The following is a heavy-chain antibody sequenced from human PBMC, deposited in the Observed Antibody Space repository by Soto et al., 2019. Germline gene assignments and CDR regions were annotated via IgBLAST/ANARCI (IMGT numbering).Heavy chain of an antibody. D-gene: IGHD2-15*01. CDR1: GGSFSGYY. CDR2: ISHSGST. Sequence: SETLSLTCAVYGGSFSGYYWSWIRQPPGKGLEWIGEISHSGSTNYNPSLKSRVTISVDTSKNQFSLKLSSVTAADTAVYYCARGRRWLVGYFDYWGQGTLVTVSS. V-gene: IGHV4-34*01. J-gene: IGHJ4*02. CDR3: ARGRRWLVGYFDY.